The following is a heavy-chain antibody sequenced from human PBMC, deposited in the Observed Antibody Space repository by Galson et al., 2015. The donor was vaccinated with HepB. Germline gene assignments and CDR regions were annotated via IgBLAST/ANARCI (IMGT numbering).Heavy chain of an antibody. D-gene: IGHD4-17*01. CDR3: AKDSSAYGDAPNFDY. Sequence: SLRLSCAASGFTFSSYAMSWVRQAPGKGLEWVSGISSSGGSTYYADSVKGRFTISRDNSKNTLYLQMNSLRAEDTAVYYCAKDSSAYGDAPNFDYWGQGTLVTVSS. V-gene: IGHV3-23*01. CDR2: ISSSGGST. J-gene: IGHJ4*02. CDR1: GFTFSSYA.